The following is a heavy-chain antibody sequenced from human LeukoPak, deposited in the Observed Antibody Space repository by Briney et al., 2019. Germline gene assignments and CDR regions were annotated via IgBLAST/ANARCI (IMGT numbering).Heavy chain of an antibody. V-gene: IGHV1-69*13. CDR1: GGTFSSYA. CDR2: IIPIFGTA. CDR3: AKSPRGYSGYDRGDY. D-gene: IGHD5-12*01. Sequence: GASVKVSCKASGGTFSSYAISWVRQAPGQGLEWMGGIIPIFGTANYAQKFQGRVTITADESTSTAYMELSSLRSEDTAVYYCAKSPRGYSGYDRGDYWGQGTLVTVSS. J-gene: IGHJ4*02.